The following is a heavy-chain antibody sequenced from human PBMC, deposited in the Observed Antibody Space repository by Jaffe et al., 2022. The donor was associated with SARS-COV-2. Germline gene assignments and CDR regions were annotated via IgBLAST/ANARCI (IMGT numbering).Heavy chain of an antibody. J-gene: IGHJ3*02. V-gene: IGHV3-74*01. CDR2: ISTDGTSK. D-gene: IGHD2-21*01. CDR1: GFTFSRHW. CDR3: AVAIRGVTFDI. Sequence: EVQLVESGGGLIQPGGSLRLLCEASGFTFSRHWMHWVRQAPGKGLVWVSRISTDGTSKTYADSVKGRFTISRDNAKNTLFLQVDSLRAEDAAMYYCAVAIRGVTFDIWGQGTMVTVSS.